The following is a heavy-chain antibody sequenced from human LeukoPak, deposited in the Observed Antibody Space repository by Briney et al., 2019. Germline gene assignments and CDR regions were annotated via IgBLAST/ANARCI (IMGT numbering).Heavy chain of an antibody. CDR2: INPNSGGT. J-gene: IGHJ5*02. Sequence: ASVKVSCKASGYTFTGYYMHWVRQAPGQGLEWMGWINPNSGGTNYAQKFQGWVTMTRDTSISTAYMELSRLRSDDTAVYYCARDGGYCSSTSCSGAWFDPWGQGTLVTVSS. D-gene: IGHD2-2*01. CDR3: ARDGGYCSSTSCSGAWFDP. V-gene: IGHV1-2*04. CDR1: GYTFTGYY.